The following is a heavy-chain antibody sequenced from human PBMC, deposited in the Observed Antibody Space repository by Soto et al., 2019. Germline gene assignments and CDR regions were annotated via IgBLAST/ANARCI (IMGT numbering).Heavy chain of an antibody. J-gene: IGHJ6*02. CDR1: GYTFSGHY. CDR3: ARDLIVDGPDNYGMDV. CDR2: INPNTGGS. Sequence: ASVKVSCKASGYTFSGHYIHWVRQAPGQGLEWMGRINPNTGGSNYAEKFKGRILMTRDTSIFTTHMRLNRLTSDDTAVYYCARDLIVDGPDNYGMDVWGHGTTVTVSS. V-gene: IGHV1-2*06. D-gene: IGHD1-26*01.